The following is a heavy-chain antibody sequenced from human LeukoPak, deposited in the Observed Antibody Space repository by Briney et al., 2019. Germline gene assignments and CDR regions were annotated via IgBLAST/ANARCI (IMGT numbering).Heavy chain of an antibody. J-gene: IGHJ4*02. Sequence: NTSETLSLTCAVYGGSFSGYYWSWLRQPRGKGLEWIGEINHSGSTNYNPSLKSRVTISVDTSKNQFSLKLSSVTAADTAVYYCARGQGIYDYVWGSYPPLDYWGQGTLVTVSS. CDR3: ARGQGIYDYVWGSYPPLDY. V-gene: IGHV4-34*01. CDR2: INHSGST. D-gene: IGHD3-16*02. CDR1: GGSFSGYY.